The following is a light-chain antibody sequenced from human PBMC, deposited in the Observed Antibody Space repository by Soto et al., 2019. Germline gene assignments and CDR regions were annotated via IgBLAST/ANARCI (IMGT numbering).Light chain of an antibody. CDR3: QSYDNSLSVYV. CDR1: SSNIGAHYD. V-gene: IGLV1-40*01. CDR2: DNS. Sequence: QSVLTQPPSVSGAPGQRVTISCTGSSSNIGAHYDVHWYQQLPGTAPKLLIYDNSNRPSGVPDRFSGSKSGTPASLAITGLHAEDEADYYCQSYDNSLSVYVFGTGTKVTVL. J-gene: IGLJ1*01.